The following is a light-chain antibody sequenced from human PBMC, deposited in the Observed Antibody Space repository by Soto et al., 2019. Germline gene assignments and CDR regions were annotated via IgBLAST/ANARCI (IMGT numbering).Light chain of an antibody. V-gene: IGKV1-5*01. J-gene: IGKJ2*01. CDR1: QSISSW. CDR3: QQYDSHLYT. CDR2: DAS. Sequence: DIQMTQSPSTLSASVEDRVTITCRASQSISSWLARYQQKPGKAPKLLIYDASSLESGVPSRFSGRASGTEYTLTISSPQPDDFATYYCQQYDSHLYTFGQGTKLEIQ.